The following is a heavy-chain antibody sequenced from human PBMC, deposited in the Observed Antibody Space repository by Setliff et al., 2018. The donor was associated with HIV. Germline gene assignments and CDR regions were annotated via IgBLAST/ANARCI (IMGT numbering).Heavy chain of an antibody. CDR2: ISWDGGST. D-gene: IGHD5-12*01. V-gene: IGHV3-43*01. CDR1: GFTFSSYS. CDR3: AKGDIGDRWVSTDY. Sequence: GSLRLSCAASGFTFSSYSMNWVRQAPGKGLEWVSLISWDGGSTYYADSVKGRFTISRDNSKNSLYLQMNSLRTEDTALYYCAKGDIGDRWVSTDYWGQGTLVTVSS. J-gene: IGHJ4*02.